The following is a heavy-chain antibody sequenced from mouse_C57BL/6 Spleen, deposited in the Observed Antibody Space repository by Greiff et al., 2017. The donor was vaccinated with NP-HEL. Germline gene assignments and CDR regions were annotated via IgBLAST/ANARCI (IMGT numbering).Heavy chain of an antibody. CDR1: GYTFTSYW. CDR2: IDPSDSNT. D-gene: IGHD2-1*01. J-gene: IGHJ2*01. Sequence: QVQLQQPGAELVKPGASVKLSCKASGYTFTSYWMQWVKQRPGQGLEWIGEIDPSDSNTNYNQKFKGKATLTVDTSSRPAYMQLSSLTSEDSAVYYCARRNLLPPYYFDYWGQGTTLTVSS. V-gene: IGHV1-50*01. CDR3: ARRNLLPPYYFDY.